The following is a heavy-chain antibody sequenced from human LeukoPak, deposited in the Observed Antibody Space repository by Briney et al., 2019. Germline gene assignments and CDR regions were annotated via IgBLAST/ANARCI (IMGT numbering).Heavy chain of an antibody. CDR3: ARAQYSGRYWGDFDN. CDR2: IYSGGLT. J-gene: IGHJ4*02. CDR1: GFTVSTNY. V-gene: IGHV3-53*01. D-gene: IGHD1-26*01. Sequence: PGGSLRLSXAASGFTVSTNYMSWVRQAPGKGLEWVSLIYSGGLTYYADSVKGRFTISRDNSKNTLYLQMNSLRAEDTAVYYCARAQYSGRYWGDFDNWGQGTLVTVSS.